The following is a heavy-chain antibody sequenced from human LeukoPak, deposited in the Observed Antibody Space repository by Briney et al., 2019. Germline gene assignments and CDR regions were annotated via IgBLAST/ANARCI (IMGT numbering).Heavy chain of an antibody. D-gene: IGHD4-11*01. CDR3: ARLQYPNTADRDAFDI. Sequence: GGSLRLSCAASGFAFSGYGMHWVRQAPGKGLEWVAFIRYDGSNKYYADSVKGRFTISRDNSKNTLYLQMNSLRAEDTAVYYCARLQYPNTADRDAFDIWGQGTMVTVSS. CDR2: IRYDGSNK. V-gene: IGHV3-30*02. J-gene: IGHJ3*02. CDR1: GFAFSGYG.